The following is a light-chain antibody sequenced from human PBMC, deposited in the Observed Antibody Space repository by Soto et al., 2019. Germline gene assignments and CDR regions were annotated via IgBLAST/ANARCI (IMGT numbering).Light chain of an antibody. CDR2: RDD. CDR3: AAWDDSLSGPV. V-gene: IGLV1-47*01. Sequence: QSVLTQPASASASPGQRVTISCSGTNSNIGNNYVYWYRQLPGTAPKLLIYRDDQRPSGVPDRFSGSKSGTSASLAISGLRSEDEADYYCAAWDDSLSGPVFGEGTKVTVL. CDR1: NSNIGNNY. J-gene: IGLJ3*02.